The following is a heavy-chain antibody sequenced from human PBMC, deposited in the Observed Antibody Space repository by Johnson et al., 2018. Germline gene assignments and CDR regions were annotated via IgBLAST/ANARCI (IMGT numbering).Heavy chain of an antibody. V-gene: IGHV3-7*01. CDR3: ARVRNNYYGSGSRYYYYYMDV. D-gene: IGHD3-10*01. CDR2: IKQDGSEK. J-gene: IGHJ6*03. CDR1: GFTFSSYW. Sequence: VQLVESGGGLVQPGGSLRLSCAASGFTFSSYWMSWVRQAPGKGLEWVANIKQDGSEKYYVDSVKGRFTISRDNAKNSLYLQMNSLRAEDTAVYYCARVRNNYYGSGSRYYYYYMDVWGKGTTVTVSS.